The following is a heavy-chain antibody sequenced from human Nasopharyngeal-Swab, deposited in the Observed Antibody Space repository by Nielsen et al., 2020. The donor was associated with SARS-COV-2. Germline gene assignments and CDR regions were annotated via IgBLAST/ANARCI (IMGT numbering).Heavy chain of an antibody. V-gene: IGHV4-59*01. D-gene: IGHD3-22*01. CDR3: ARARRDYYDSSGWVNWFDP. J-gene: IGHJ5*02. Sequence: WIRQPPGKGLEWIGYIYYSGSTNYNPSLKSRVTISVDTSKNQFSLKLSSVTAADTAVYYCARARRDYYDSSGWVNWFDPWGQGTLVTVSS. CDR2: IYYSGST.